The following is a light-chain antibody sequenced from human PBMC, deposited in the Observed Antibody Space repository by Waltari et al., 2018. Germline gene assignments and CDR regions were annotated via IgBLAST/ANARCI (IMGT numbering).Light chain of an antibody. Sequence: AIRITQSPSSLSASIGDRVTITCRASQDISTFLVWYQQKSGKVPKVLINSASTLQSGVPSRFSGRTSGTDFTLTIQSLQSDDFATYYCQQYYSYPLTFGGGTKVEIK. CDR2: SAS. J-gene: IGKJ4*01. V-gene: IGKV1-8*01. CDR3: QQYYSYPLT. CDR1: QDISTF.